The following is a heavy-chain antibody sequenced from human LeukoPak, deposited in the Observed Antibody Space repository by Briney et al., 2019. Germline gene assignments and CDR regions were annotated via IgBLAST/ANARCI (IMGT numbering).Heavy chain of an antibody. D-gene: IGHD3-10*01. CDR1: GFTFSDYY. V-gene: IGHV3-11*04. J-gene: IGHJ6*03. CDR2: ISSSGSTI. CDR3: ARDEITMVRGVIMHYYYYYMDV. Sequence: PGGSLRLSCAPSGFTFSDYYMRWIRQAPGKGLEWVSYISSSGSTIYYADSVQGRFTISRDNAKNSLYLQMNSLRAEDTAVYYCARDEITMVRGVIMHYYYYYMDVWGKGTTVTVSS.